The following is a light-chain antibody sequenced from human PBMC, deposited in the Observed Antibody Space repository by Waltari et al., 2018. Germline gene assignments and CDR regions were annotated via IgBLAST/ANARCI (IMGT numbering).Light chain of an antibody. J-gene: IGKJ4*01. CDR1: QSISTNY. CDR2: GSS. V-gene: IGKV3-20*01. CDR3: QHYGTSPLT. Sequence: EIVLTQSPGTLSLSPGERVTLSCRASQSISTNYLDGYQQRPGQAPSLLIYGSSTRATGIPDRFSGSGSATDFNLTISRLEPEDFAVYYCQHYGTSPLTFGGGTKVEIK.